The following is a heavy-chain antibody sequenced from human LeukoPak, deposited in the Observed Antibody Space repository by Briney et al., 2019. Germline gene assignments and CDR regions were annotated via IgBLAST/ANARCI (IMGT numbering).Heavy chain of an antibody. D-gene: IGHD3-9*01. V-gene: IGHV1-69*04. Sequence: SVTVSRKASVGTFTSYTISGVRQAPARGLEWVGRYSPILGMANYAQKFHRRVTITADKSTSAAYMELSSLRSEDTAVYYCARDPHRLRYFDSGTHWGQGTLVTVSS. CDR3: ARDPHRLRYFDSGTH. CDR2: YSPILGMA. J-gene: IGHJ4*02. CDR1: VGTFTSYT.